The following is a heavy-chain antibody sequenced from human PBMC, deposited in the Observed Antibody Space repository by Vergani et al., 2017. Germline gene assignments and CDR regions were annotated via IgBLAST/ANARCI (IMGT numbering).Heavy chain of an antibody. CDR3: AKTGSLSSSWYSNPYYYYYMDV. J-gene: IGHJ6*03. CDR2: IKSKTDGGTT. D-gene: IGHD6-13*01. V-gene: IGHV3-15*01. Sequence: EVQLVESGGGLVKPGGSLRLSCAASGFTFSNAWMSWVRQAPGKGLEWVGRIKSKTDGGTTDYAAPVKGRFTISRDDSKNTLYLQMNSLRAEDTAVYYCAKTGSLSSSWYSNPYYYYYMDVWGKGTTVTVSS. CDR1: GFTFSNAW.